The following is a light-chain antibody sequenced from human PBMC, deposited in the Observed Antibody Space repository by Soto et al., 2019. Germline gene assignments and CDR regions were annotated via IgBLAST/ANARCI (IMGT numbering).Light chain of an antibody. CDR2: DAS. Sequence: EIVLTQSPATLSLSPGERATLSCRDSQSISSYLAWYQQKPGQAPRLLIYDASNRATGIPARFSGSGSGTDCTRTISSLEPEDFAVYYCHQRSHWLFGPGTKVDIK. CDR3: HQRSHWL. V-gene: IGKV3-11*01. J-gene: IGKJ3*01. CDR1: QSISSY.